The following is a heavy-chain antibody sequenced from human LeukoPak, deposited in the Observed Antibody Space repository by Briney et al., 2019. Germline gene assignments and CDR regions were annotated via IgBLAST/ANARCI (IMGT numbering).Heavy chain of an antibody. CDR3: ARDERQHCTGISCYGYFDY. D-gene: IGHD2-2*01. Sequence: ASVKVSCKVSGYTLTELSMHWVRQAPGKGLEWMGGFDPEDGETIYAQKFQGRVTMTEDTSTDTAYMELSSLRSEDTAVYYCARDERQHCTGISCYGYFDYWGQGTLVTVSS. CDR2: FDPEDGET. J-gene: IGHJ4*02. CDR1: GYTLTELS. V-gene: IGHV1-24*01.